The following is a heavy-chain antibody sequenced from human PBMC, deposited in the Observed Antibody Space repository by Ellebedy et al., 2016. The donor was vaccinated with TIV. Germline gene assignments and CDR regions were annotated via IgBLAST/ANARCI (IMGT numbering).Heavy chain of an antibody. CDR2: ITAHNGDS. D-gene: IGHD3-22*01. CDR3: ARCYGRSGYYGDLDH. J-gene: IGHJ4*02. Sequence: ASVKVSXXASGYIFITYGIGWVRQAPGQGLEWMGWITAHNGDSIYAQSPQGRVTMTTDTATSTAYMELNSLRSDDAAVYYCARCYGRSGYYGDLDHWGQGTEVTVSS. CDR1: GYIFITYG. V-gene: IGHV1-18*01.